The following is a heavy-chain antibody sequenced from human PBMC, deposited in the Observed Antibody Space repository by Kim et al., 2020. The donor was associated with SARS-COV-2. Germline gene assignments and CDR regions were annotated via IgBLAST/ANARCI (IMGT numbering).Heavy chain of an antibody. CDR2: INHSGST. V-gene: IGHV4-34*01. D-gene: IGHD6-19*01. CDR1: GGSFSGYY. J-gene: IGHJ4*02. CDR3: ASYSSGWYRGQKFDY. Sequence: SETLSLTCAVYGGSFSGYYWSWIRQPPGKGLEWIGEINHSGSTNYNPSLKSRVTISVDTSKNQFSLKLSSVTAADTAVYYCASYSSGWYRGQKFDYWGQGTLVTVSS.